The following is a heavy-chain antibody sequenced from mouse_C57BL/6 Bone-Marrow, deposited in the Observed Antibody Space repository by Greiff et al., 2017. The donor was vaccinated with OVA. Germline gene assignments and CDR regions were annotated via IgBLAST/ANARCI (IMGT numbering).Heavy chain of an antibody. Sequence: QVTLKESGAELVKPGASVKMSCKASGYTFTTYPIEWMKQNHGKSLEWIGNFHPYNDDTKYNEKFKGKATLTVEKSSSTVYLELSRLTSDDSAVYYCARRDYSNYNAMDYWGQGTSVTVSS. D-gene: IGHD2-5*01. V-gene: IGHV1-47*01. CDR1: GYTFTTYP. J-gene: IGHJ4*01. CDR3: ARRDYSNYNAMDY. CDR2: FHPYNDDT.